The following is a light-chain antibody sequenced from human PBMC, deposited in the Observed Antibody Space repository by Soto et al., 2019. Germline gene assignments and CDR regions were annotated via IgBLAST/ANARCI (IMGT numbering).Light chain of an antibody. CDR3: SSYTTTSTVV. CDR2: DVS. V-gene: IGLV2-14*01. Sequence: QSALTQPASVSGSPGQSITISCSGSGSDIGTYNFVSWYQHHPGRAPKLMIYDVSNRPSGVSNRFSGSKSGNTASLTISGLQAEDEADYYCSSYTTTSTVVFGGGTKLTVL. CDR1: GSDIGTYNF. J-gene: IGLJ2*01.